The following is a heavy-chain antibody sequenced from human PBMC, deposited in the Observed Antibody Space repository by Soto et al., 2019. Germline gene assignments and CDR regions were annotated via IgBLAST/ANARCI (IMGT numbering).Heavy chain of an antibody. V-gene: IGHV3-74*01. J-gene: IGHJ3*01. CDR3: ARSLPGTYGAFDL. CDR2: ISGDGSST. CDR1: EFTFRSYW. Sequence: EVQLVDPGGGLVQPGGSLRLSCAASEFTFRSYWMHWVRQSPGKGLVWVSRISGDGSSTSYADSVKGRFTISRDNAKNTMNLQMDSLRAEDTAVYYCARSLPGTYGAFDLWGQGTMVTVSS. D-gene: IGHD1-7*01.